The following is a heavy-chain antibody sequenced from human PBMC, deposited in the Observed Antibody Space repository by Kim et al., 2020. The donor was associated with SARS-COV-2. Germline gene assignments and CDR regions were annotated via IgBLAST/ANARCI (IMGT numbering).Heavy chain of an antibody. CDR1: GFTVSSYY. J-gene: IGHJ2*01. Sequence: GGSLRLSCAASGFTVSSYYMSWVRQAPGKGLEWVSVIYRSGSIYYADSVKGRFTISRDKAKNTLYLQMNSLRAEDTAVYYCARDTDSQSRYFDLWGRGTQVTVSS. CDR3: ARDTDSQSRYFDL. CDR2: IYRSGSI. V-gene: IGHV3-53*01.